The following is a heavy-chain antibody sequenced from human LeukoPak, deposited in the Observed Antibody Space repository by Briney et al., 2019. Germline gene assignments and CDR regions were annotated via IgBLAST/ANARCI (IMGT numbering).Heavy chain of an antibody. CDR1: GGTFLSHI. V-gene: IGHV1-69*08. CDR2: ITPVIETA. D-gene: IGHD3-10*01. Sequence: ASVKVSCKTSGGTFLSHIFSWVRQAPGHGLEWIGKITPVIETAKYAQTFQGRVSIYTDKDTTTVYMDLSGLRPDDTADYYCARVNLRGSNYNWFDPWGQGTRVIVSS. CDR3: ARVNLRGSNYNWFDP. J-gene: IGHJ5*02.